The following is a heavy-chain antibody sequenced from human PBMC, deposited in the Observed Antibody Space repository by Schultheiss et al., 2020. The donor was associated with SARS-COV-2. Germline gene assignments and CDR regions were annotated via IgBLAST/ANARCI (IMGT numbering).Heavy chain of an antibody. CDR3: ARDLGNFDFWSGPANYFDY. V-gene: IGHV3-30*07. J-gene: IGHJ4*02. Sequence: GGSLRLSCAASGFTFSSYAMHWVRQAPGKGLEWVAVISYDGSNKYYADSVKGRFTISRDNAKNSLYLQMNSLRVDDTAVYYCARDLGNFDFWSGPANYFDYWGQGTLVTVSS. D-gene: IGHD3-3*01. CDR1: GFTFSSYA. CDR2: ISYDGSNK.